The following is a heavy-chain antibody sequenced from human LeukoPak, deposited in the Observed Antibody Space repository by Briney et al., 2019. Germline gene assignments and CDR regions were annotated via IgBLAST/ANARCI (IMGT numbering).Heavy chain of an antibody. CDR1: GFTFSNHG. J-gene: IGHJ5*02. Sequence: GGSLKLSCATSGFTFSNHGMHWVRQAPGKGLEWVAVIWYDGSNKYYAESVKGRFTISRDNSKNTLYLQVNSLRAEDTAVYYCARARNDYDSSGFSALDLWGQGTLVTVSS. D-gene: IGHD3-22*01. V-gene: IGHV3-33*01. CDR3: ARARNDYDSSGFSALDL. CDR2: IWYDGSNK.